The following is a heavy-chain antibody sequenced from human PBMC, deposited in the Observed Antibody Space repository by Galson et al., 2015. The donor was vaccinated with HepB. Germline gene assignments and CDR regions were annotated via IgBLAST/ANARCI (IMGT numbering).Heavy chain of an antibody. V-gene: IGHV4-34*01. CDR3: ARDLLAARSALNY. Sequence: ETLSLTCAVYGGFFSGYYWTWIRQPPGKGLEWIGEINQSGSTNYNPSLKSRVTITVDTSKKQFSLKLSSVTAADTALYYCARDLLAARSALNYWGQGTLVTVSS. CDR1: GGFFSGYY. D-gene: IGHD6-6*01. J-gene: IGHJ4*02. CDR2: INQSGST.